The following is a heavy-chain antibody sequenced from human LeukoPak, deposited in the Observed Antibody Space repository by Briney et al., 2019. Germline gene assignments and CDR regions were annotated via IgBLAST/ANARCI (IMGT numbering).Heavy chain of an antibody. CDR3: ATVLLWFGTVSPYGMDV. CDR1: GYTFTGYY. Sequence: GASVKVSCKASGYTFTGYYMHWVRQAPGQGLEWMGWINPNSGGTNYAQKFQGRVTMTRDTSISTAYMELSRLRSDDTAVYYCATVLLWFGTVSPYGMDVWGQGTTVTVSS. D-gene: IGHD3-10*01. J-gene: IGHJ6*02. V-gene: IGHV1-2*02. CDR2: INPNSGGT.